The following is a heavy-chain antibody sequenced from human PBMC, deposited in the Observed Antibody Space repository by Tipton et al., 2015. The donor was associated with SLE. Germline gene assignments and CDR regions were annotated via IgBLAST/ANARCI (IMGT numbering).Heavy chain of an antibody. CDR1: GGSISSSSYY. V-gene: IGHV4-39*01. CDR3: ARALRGGSGRGWFDP. J-gene: IGHJ5*02. Sequence: TLSLTCTVSGGSISSSSYYWGWIRQPPGKGLEWIGNIYYSGSTYYNPSLKSRVTISVDTSKNQFSLKLSSVTAADTAVYYCARALRGGSGRGWFDPWGQGTLVTVSS. CDR2: IYYSGST. D-gene: IGHD6-19*01.